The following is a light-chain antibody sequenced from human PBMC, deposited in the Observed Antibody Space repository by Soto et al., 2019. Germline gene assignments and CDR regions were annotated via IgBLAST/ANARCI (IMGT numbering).Light chain of an antibody. Sequence: EIVMTQSPATLSLSPGERATLSCMASQSVSSNLAWYQQKPGQAPRLLIYGASTRATGVPARISGSGSGTEFTLTISSLQSEDFAVYYCQQYNNWPQTFGQGTKVDIK. J-gene: IGKJ1*01. CDR1: QSVSSN. CDR3: QQYNNWPQT. V-gene: IGKV3-15*01. CDR2: GAS.